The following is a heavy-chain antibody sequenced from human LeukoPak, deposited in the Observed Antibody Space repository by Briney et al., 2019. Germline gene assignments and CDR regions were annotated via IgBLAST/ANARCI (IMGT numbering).Heavy chain of an antibody. V-gene: IGHV3-23*01. CDR2: ISGSGGST. CDR3: AKDRIAVDGYYYYYYMDV. Sequence: GGSLRLSCAASGFTFSSYAMSWVGQAPGKGLEWVSAISGSGGSTYYSDSVKGRFTISRDNSKNTLYLQMNSLRAEDTAVYYCAKDRIAVDGYYYYYYMDVWGKGTTVTVSS. D-gene: IGHD6-19*01. CDR1: GFTFSSYA. J-gene: IGHJ6*03.